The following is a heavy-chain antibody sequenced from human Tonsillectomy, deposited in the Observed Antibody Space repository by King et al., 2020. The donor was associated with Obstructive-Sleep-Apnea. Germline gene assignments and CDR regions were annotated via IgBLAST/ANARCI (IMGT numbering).Heavy chain of an antibody. J-gene: IGHJ4*02. CDR3: AKDLSSGWYRGCDY. Sequence: VQLVESGGGLVQPGRSLRLSCAASGFNFEDYAMHWVRHVPGKGLWGGSGINWKSGSRGYAESVKGRVTVSRDNAKNSLHLQIKRLIAEDTALYYWAKDLSSGWYRGCDYWGQGTLVTVS. D-gene: IGHD6-19*01. CDR2: INWKSGSR. CDR1: GFNFEDYA. V-gene: IGHV3-9*01.